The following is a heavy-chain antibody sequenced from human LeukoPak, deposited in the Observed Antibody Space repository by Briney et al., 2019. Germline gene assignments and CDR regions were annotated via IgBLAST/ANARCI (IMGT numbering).Heavy chain of an antibody. J-gene: IGHJ3*02. CDR3: AKDGEYYYGSGSYYSDAFDI. Sequence: AGGSLRLYCAASGFTFSSYGMHWVRQAPGKGLEWVAFIRYDGSNKYYADSVKGRFTISRDNSKNTLYLQMNSLRAEDTAVYYCAKDGEYYYGSGSYYSDAFDIWGQGTMVTVSS. V-gene: IGHV3-30*02. CDR1: GFTFSSYG. D-gene: IGHD3-10*01. CDR2: IRYDGSNK.